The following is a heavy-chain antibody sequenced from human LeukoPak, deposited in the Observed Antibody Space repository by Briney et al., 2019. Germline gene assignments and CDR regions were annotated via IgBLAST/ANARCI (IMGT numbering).Heavy chain of an antibody. CDR2: IDPSDSYK. CDR3: ARHGRESGYLNWVDP. CDR1: GYSFTSYW. Sequence: GESLRISCKGSGYSFTSYWISWVRQMPGTGLEWMGRIDPSDSYKNYSPSFQGHVTISADKSISTAYLQWSSLKASDTAMYYCARHGRESGYLNWVDPWGQGTLVTVSS. D-gene: IGHD5-12*01. V-gene: IGHV5-10-1*01. J-gene: IGHJ5*02.